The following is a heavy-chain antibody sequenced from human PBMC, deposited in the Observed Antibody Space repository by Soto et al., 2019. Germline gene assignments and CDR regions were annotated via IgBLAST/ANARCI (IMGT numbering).Heavy chain of an antibody. J-gene: IGHJ5*02. CDR2: INPNSGGT. CDR3: ARDRSPSVGIAAAGTRENWFDP. CDR1: GYTFTGYY. V-gene: IGHV1-2*04. Sequence: ASVKVSCKASGYTFTGYYMHWERQAPGQGLEWMGWINPNSGGTNYAQKFQGWVTMTRDTSISTAYMELSRLRSDDTAVYYCARDRSPSVGIAAAGTRENWFDPWGQGTLVTVSS. D-gene: IGHD6-13*01.